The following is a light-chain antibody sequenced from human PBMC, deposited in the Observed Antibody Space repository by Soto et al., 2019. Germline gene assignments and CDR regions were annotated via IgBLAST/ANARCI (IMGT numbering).Light chain of an antibody. J-gene: IGKJ4*01. CDR2: DAF. CDR1: QSISNY. V-gene: IGKV3-11*01. Sequence: EIVLTQSPATLSLSPGERATLSCRASQSISNYLVWYQQKPGQAPRLLIYDAFNRATGIPARFSGSGSGTDCTLTISSLEPEDFAIYYCQQRSNWPPLTFGGGTKVEIK. CDR3: QQRSNWPPLT.